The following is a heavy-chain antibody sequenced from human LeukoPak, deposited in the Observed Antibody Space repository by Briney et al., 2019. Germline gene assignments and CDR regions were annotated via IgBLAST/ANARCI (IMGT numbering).Heavy chain of an antibody. J-gene: IGHJ4*02. CDR2: IYWNDER. V-gene: IGHV2-5*01. CDR3: THDTVTTAFDY. Sequence: SGPTLVKPTQTLTLTCTFSGFSLSTSGVGVGWIRQPPGKALEWLALIYWNDERRYSPSLRSRLTITKDTSKNQVVLTMTNMDPVDTATYYCTHDTVTTAFDYWGQGTLVTVSS. D-gene: IGHD4-17*01. CDR1: GFSLSTSGVG.